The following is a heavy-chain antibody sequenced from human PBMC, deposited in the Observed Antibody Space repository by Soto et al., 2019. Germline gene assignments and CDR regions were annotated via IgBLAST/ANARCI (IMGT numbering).Heavy chain of an antibody. Sequence: GGSLRLSCAASGFTFSSYDMHWVRQATGKGLEWVSAIGTAGDTHYPGSVKGRFTISRENAKNSLYLQMNSLRAGDTAVYYCARVRYYGGNPAFDIWGQGTMVTVSS. J-gene: IGHJ3*02. CDR3: ARVRYYGGNPAFDI. CDR2: IGTAGDT. CDR1: GFTFSSYD. D-gene: IGHD4-17*01. V-gene: IGHV3-13*01.